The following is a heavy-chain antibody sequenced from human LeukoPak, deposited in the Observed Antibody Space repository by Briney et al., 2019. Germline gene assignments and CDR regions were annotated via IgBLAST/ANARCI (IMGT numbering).Heavy chain of an antibody. CDR3: ARGSYYGMDV. CDR2: IYYSGST. J-gene: IGHJ6*02. CDR1: GGSISSYY. Sequence: SETLSLTCTVSGGSISSYYWSWIRQPPGKGLEWIGYIYYSGSTNYNPSLKGRVTISVDTSKNQFSLKLSSVTAADTAVYYCARGSYYGMDVWGQGTTVTVSS. V-gene: IGHV4-59*01.